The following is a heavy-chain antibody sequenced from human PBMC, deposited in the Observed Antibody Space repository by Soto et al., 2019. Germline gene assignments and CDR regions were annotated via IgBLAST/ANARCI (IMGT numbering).Heavy chain of an antibody. V-gene: IGHV4-59*01. J-gene: IGHJ4*02. CDR3: ARDKHGDTMIVDD. D-gene: IGHD3-22*01. Sequence: TSETLSLTCTVSGGSISSYYWSWIRQPPGKGLEWIGYIYYSGSTNYNPSLKSRVTISVDTSKNQFSLKLSSVTAADTAVYYCARDKHGDTMIVDDWGQGTLVTSPQ. CDR2: IYYSGST. CDR1: GGSISSYY.